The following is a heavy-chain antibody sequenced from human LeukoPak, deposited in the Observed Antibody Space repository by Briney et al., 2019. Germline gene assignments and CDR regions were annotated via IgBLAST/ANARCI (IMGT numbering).Heavy chain of an antibody. CDR2: IFGSGTT. CDR3: AKTLGIAATHPSN. CDR1: GFTFSSYA. D-gene: IGHD6-25*01. V-gene: IGHV3-23*01. Sequence: GGSLRLSCAASGFTFSSYAMSWVRQAPGKGLEWVSGIFGSGTTYYTDSVKGRFTISRDNSKNTLYLQMSSLRAEDTAIYYCAKTLGIAATHPSNWGQGTLVTGSS. J-gene: IGHJ4*02.